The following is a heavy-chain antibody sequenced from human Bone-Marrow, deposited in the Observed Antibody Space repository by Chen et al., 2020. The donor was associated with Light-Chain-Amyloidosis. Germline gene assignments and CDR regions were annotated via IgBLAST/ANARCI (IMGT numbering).Heavy chain of an antibody. CDR3: ARYLGGFRARVDP. CDR1: GFTFNKYA. D-gene: IGHD3-10*01. V-gene: IGHV3-30-3*01. Sequence: QVQLVESGGGVVQPGTSLRLSCTTSGFTFNKYALYWVRQAPGKGLEWGAVISFEGNNKYYADSVKGRFTISRDNSKNALYLQINSLRPEDTAMYYCARYLGGFRARVDPWGQGTLVTVSS. J-gene: IGHJ4*02. CDR2: ISFEGNNK.